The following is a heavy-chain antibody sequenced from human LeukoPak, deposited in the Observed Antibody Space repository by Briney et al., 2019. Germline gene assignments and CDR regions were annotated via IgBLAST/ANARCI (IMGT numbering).Heavy chain of an antibody. CDR2: ISLSGLT. Sequence: SETLSLTCGVSGGSISNTNWWSWVRQPPGQGLEWIGEISLSGLTNYNPSLKSRVTVSLDKSKNHLSLNLTSVTAADTAVYYCARVRSSGWYVYDYWGQGTLVTVSS. V-gene: IGHV4-4*02. D-gene: IGHD6-19*01. CDR1: GGSISNTNW. CDR3: ARVRSSGWYVYDY. J-gene: IGHJ4*02.